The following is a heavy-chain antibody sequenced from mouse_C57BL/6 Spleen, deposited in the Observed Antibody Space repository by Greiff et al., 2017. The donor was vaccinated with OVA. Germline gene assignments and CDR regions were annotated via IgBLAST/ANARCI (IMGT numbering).Heavy chain of an antibody. V-gene: IGHV1-82*01. Sequence: LVESGPELVEPGASVKISCKASGYAFSSSWMNWVKQRPGKGLEWIGRIYPGDGDTNYNGKFKGKATLTADKSSSTAYMQLSSLTSEDSAVYFCARSRGYSPYAMDYWGQGTSVTVSS. J-gene: IGHJ4*01. CDR1: GYAFSSSW. D-gene: IGHD2-12*01. CDR2: IYPGDGDT. CDR3: ARSRGYSPYAMDY.